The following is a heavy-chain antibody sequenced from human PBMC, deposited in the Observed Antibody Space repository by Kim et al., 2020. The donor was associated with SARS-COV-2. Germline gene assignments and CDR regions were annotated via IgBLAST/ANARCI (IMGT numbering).Heavy chain of an antibody. V-gene: IGHV1-18*01. CDR1: GYTFRSYG. CDR2: ISTYNGHT. Sequence: ASVKVSCKASGYTFRSYGISWVRQAPGQGLEWMGWISTYNGHTKYAQKLQGRVTMTTDTSTSTAYMDLRGLRSDDTAVYYCARAEVLRWAAFDYWGQGTLVTVSS. CDR3: ARAEVLRWAAFDY. D-gene: IGHD1-26*01. J-gene: IGHJ4*02.